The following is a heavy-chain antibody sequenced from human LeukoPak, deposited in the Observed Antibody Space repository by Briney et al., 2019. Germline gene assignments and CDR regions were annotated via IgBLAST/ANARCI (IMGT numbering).Heavy chain of an antibody. CDR3: ARDHVDTAMVKGDYFDY. CDR1: GGSISSYY. J-gene: IGHJ4*02. CDR2: IYTSGST. Sequence: SETLSLTCTVSGGSISSYYWSWIRQPAGKGLEWIGRIYTSGSTNYNPSLKSRVTMSVDTSKNQFSLKLSSVTAADTAVYYCARDHVDTAMVKGDYFDYWGQGTLVTVSS. D-gene: IGHD5-18*01. V-gene: IGHV4-4*07.